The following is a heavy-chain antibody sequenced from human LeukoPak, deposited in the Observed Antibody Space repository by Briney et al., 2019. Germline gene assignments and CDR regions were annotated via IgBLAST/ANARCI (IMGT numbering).Heavy chain of an antibody. V-gene: IGHV6-1*01. CDR2: TYYRSKWYN. CDR1: GDSVASNSAA. CDR3: ARSYSSGWDFES. Sequence: SQTLSLTCAISGDSVASNSAAWNWIRQSPSRGLEWLGRTYYRSKWYNDYALSVKSRISINPDTSKKQFSLQLNSVTPEDTAVYYCARSYSSGWDFESWGQGTLVTVSS. J-gene: IGHJ4*02. D-gene: IGHD6-19*01.